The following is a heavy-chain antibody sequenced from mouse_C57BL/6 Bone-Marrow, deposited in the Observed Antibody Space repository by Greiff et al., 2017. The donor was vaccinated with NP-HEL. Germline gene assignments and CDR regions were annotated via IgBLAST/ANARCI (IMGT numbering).Heavy chain of an antibody. V-gene: IGHV5-9*01. CDR1: GFTFSSYT. CDR3: ARDGYYDYAMDY. Sequence: EVQGVESGGGLVKPGGSLKLSCAASGFTFSSYTMSWVRQTPEKRLEWVATISGGGGNTYYPDSVKGRFTISRDNAKNTLYLQMSSLRSEDTALYYCARDGYYDYAMDYWGQGTSVTVSS. J-gene: IGHJ4*01. CDR2: ISGGGGNT. D-gene: IGHD2-3*01.